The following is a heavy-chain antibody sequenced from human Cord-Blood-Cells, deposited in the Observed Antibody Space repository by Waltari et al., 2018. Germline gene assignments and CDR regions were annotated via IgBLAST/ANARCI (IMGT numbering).Heavy chain of an antibody. Sequence: GQSGAEVKKPGASVKVSCKASGYTFTSYDINWVRQATGQGLEWMGWMNPNSGNTGYAQKFQGRVTMTRNTSISTAYMELSSLRSEDTAVYYCARSDYDILTGPYWYFDLWGRGTLVTVSS. CDR1: GYTFTSYD. J-gene: IGHJ2*01. CDR2: MNPNSGNT. V-gene: IGHV1-8*01. CDR3: ARSDYDILTGPYWYFDL. D-gene: IGHD3-9*01.